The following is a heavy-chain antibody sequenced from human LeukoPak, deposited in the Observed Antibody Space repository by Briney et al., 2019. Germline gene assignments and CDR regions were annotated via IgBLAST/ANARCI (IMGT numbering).Heavy chain of an antibody. CDR3: ARAGRPGYLFDY. D-gene: IGHD2-15*01. J-gene: IGHJ4*02. V-gene: IGHV4-31*02. Sequence: SWIRQHPGKGLEWIGYIYYSGSTYYNPSLKSRVTISVDTSKNQFSLKPSSVTAADTAVYYCARAGRPGYLFDYWGQGTLVTVSS. CDR2: IYYSGST.